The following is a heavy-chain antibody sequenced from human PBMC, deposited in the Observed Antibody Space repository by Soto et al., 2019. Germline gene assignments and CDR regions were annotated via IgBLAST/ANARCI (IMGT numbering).Heavy chain of an antibody. Sequence: SETLSLTCTVSSGSICSTIYSWDWIRQPPGKGLEWIGSIFYSGSTYYNPSLKSRVTISVDTSKNQFSLTLTSVTAADTAVYYCARQCRGVTCHWFVPWGQGTLVTVSS. V-gene: IGHV4-39*01. D-gene: IGHD2-15*01. CDR2: IFYSGST. CDR1: SGSICSTIYS. J-gene: IGHJ5*02. CDR3: ARQCRGVTCHWFVP.